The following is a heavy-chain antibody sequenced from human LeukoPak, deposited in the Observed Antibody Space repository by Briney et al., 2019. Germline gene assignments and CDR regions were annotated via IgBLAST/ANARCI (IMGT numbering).Heavy chain of an antibody. D-gene: IGHD1-14*01. V-gene: IGHV4-4*08. CDR3: ARATGYFQH. CDR2: IYTSGST. CDR1: GGSISSYY. Sequence: SETLSPTCTVSGGSISSYYWSWIRQPPGKGLEWIGYIYTSGSTNYNPSLKSRVTMSVDTSKDQFSLKLSSVTAADTAVYYCARATGYFQHWGQGTLVTVSS. J-gene: IGHJ1*01.